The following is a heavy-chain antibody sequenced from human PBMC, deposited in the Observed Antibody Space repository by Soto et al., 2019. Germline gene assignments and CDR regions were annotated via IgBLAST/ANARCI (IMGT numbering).Heavy chain of an antibody. D-gene: IGHD3-9*01. CDR3: ARDKEALYYDILTGYYKAYYFDY. CDR1: GFTFSSYW. J-gene: IGHJ4*02. Sequence: PGGSLRLSCAASGFTFSSYWMSWVRQAPGKGLEWVANIKQDGSEKYYVDSVKGRFTISRDNAKNSLYLQMNSLRAEDTAVYYCARDKEALYYDILTGYYKAYYFDYWGQGTLVTVSS. CDR2: IKQDGSEK. V-gene: IGHV3-7*03.